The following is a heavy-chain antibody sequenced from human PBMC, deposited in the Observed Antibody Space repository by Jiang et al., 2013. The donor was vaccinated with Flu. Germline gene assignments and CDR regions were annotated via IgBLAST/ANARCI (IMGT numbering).Heavy chain of an antibody. CDR1: GGSFNNYY. Sequence: GSGLVKPSGTLSLSCAVYGGSFNNYYWSWIRQTPGTGLEWIGEINHRGSINYNPSLRSRLTMSIDTSLNQFSLKLRSVAAADTAVYYCARGPVRVTGDDNAFDLWGHGTVVTVSS. V-gene: IGHV4-34*01. D-gene: IGHD1-20*01. CDR2: INHRGSI. CDR3: ARGPVRVTGDDNAFDL. J-gene: IGHJ3*01.